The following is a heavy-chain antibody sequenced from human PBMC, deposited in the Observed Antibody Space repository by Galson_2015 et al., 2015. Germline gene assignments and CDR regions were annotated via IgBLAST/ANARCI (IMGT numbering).Heavy chain of an antibody. J-gene: IGHJ6*02. CDR2: IYHSGST. CDR1: GGSISSSNW. V-gene: IGHV4-4*02. CDR3: ARDGREGSGWRRYYYYGMDV. Sequence: SETLSLTCAVSGGSISSSNWWSWVRQPPGKGLEWIGEIYHSGSTNYNPSLKSRVTISVDKSKNQFSLKLSSVTAADTAVYYCARDGREGSGWRRYYYYGMDVWGQGTTVTVSS. D-gene: IGHD6-19*01.